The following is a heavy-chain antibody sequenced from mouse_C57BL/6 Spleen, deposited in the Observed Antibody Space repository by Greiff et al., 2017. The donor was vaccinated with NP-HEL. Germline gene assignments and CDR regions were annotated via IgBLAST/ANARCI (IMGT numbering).Heavy chain of an antibody. CDR3: ARHELYPV. D-gene: IGHD1-3*01. Sequence: VQLQQPGAELVMPGASVKLSCKASGYTFTSYWMHWVKQRPGQGLEWIGEILPGSGSTNYNEKFKGKATFTADTSSNTAYMQLSSLTTEDSAIYYCARHELYPVWGQGTLVTVSA. V-gene: IGHV1-9*01. CDR2: ILPGSGST. CDR1: GYTFTSYW. J-gene: IGHJ3*01.